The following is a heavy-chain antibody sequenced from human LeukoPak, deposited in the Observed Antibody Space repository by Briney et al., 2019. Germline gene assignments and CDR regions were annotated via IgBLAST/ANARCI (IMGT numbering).Heavy chain of an antibody. CDR3: AKDFVGVAVAGL. CDR1: GFTLRSYG. D-gene: IGHD6-19*01. CDR2: ISAGGGST. V-gene: IGHV3-23*01. J-gene: IGHJ4*02. Sequence: QSGGSLRLSCAAWGFTLRSYGIRWVRQAPGKGLEWVSAISAGGGSTYYADSVKGRFTISRDNSKNTLSLQMNRLRAEDTAVYYCAKDFVGVAVAGLWGQGSLVTVSS.